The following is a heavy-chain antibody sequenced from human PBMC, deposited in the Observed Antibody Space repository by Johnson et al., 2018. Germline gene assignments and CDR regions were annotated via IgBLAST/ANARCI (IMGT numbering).Heavy chain of an antibody. J-gene: IGHJ3*02. Sequence: QRVQSWGGLGKPWGSLRLSFAASGFTFTSYRMNWVRQAPGKGLEWVSSISSGSSSISYADSVKGRFTIARDKAKNSLYLQMNSLRAEDTAVYYCARDDGGDDALDIWGQGTMVTVSS. CDR2: ISSGSSSI. CDR3: ARDDGGDDALDI. CDR1: GFTFTSYR. V-gene: IGHV3-21*01. D-gene: IGHD4-23*01.